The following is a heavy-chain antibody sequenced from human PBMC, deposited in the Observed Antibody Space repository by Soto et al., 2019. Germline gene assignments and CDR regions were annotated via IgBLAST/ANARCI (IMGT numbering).Heavy chain of an antibody. J-gene: IGHJ5*02. Sequence: GGSLRLSCAASGFTFSSSAMSWVRQAPGKGLEWVSAVSGSGGTTYYADSVRGRFTISRDNSKNTLYLQMNSLRAEDTAIYFCARCTVYTIVTGGWCHYLAPWGQGTLVPVAS. D-gene: IGHD6-19*01. V-gene: IGHV3-23*01. CDR2: VSGSGGTT. CDR3: ARCTVYTIVTGGWCHYLAP. CDR1: GFTFSSSA.